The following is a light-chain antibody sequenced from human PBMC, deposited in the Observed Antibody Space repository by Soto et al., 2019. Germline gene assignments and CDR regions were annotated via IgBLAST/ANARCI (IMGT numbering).Light chain of an antibody. Sequence: IQMTQSPSTLSASVGDRVTITCRASQSISSWLAWYQQKPGKAPKLLIYGASTLQSGVPSRFSGSRSGTDYTLTIASLQPEDFATYYCQQLNGSPWTFGQGTKVDIK. CDR2: GAS. CDR3: QQLNGSPWT. V-gene: IGKV1-5*01. CDR1: QSISSW. J-gene: IGKJ1*01.